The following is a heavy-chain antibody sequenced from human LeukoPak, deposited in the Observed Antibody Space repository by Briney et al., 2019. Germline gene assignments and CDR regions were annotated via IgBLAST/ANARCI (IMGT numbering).Heavy chain of an antibody. CDR1: GFTFSSYA. V-gene: IGHV3-30*04. CDR2: ISYDGSNK. Sequence: PGRSLRLSCAASGFTFSSYAMHWVRQAPGKGLEWVAVISYDGSNKYYADSVKGRFTISRDNSKNTLYLQMNSLRAEDTAVYYCARGGACSSTSCYVNALRYFDWLLLPYWGQGTLVTVSS. J-gene: IGHJ4*02. D-gene: IGHD3-9*01. CDR3: ARGGACSSTSCYVNALRYFDWLLLPY.